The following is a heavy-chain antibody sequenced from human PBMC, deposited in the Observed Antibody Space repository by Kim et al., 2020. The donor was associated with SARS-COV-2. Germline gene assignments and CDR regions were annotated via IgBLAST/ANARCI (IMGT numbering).Heavy chain of an antibody. CDR1: GYSFTSYW. V-gene: IGHV5-51*01. D-gene: IGHD3-22*01. Sequence: GESLKISCKGSGYSFTSYWIGWVRQMPGKGLEWLGIIYPGDSDTRYSPSFQGQVTISADKSISTAYPQWSSLKASDTAMYYCARRRYYDSSGYYTNYYHYYGMDVWGQGTTVTVSS. CDR3: ARRRYYDSSGYYTNYYHYYGMDV. J-gene: IGHJ6*02. CDR2: IYPGDSDT.